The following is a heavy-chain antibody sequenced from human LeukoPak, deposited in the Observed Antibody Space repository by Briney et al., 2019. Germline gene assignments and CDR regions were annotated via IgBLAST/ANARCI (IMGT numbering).Heavy chain of an antibody. J-gene: IGHJ4*02. CDR1: GFAFRNSD. D-gene: IGHD1-26*01. V-gene: IGHV3-69-1*01. CDR2: ITSTSTI. Sequence: GGSLRLSCAASGFAFRNSDMSWVRQAPGKGLEWIAIITSTSTIYYAESVKGRFTISRDTARDSLFLQMSSLRDEDTAVYFCARGRLGWSDYWGQGILVTVSS. CDR3: ARGRLGWSDY.